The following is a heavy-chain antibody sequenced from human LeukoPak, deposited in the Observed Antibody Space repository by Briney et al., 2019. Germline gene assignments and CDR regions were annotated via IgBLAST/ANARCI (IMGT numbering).Heavy chain of an antibody. CDR2: INPSGGST. CDR3: ARDLHDYGGNNWYFDL. Sequence: ASVKVSCKASGCTFTSYYMHWVRQAPGQGLEWMGIINPSGGSTSYAQKFQGRVTMTRDTSTSTVYMELRSLRSDDTAVYYCARDLHDYGGNNWYFDLWGRGTLVTVSS. D-gene: IGHD4-23*01. CDR1: GCTFTSYY. V-gene: IGHV1-46*01. J-gene: IGHJ2*01.